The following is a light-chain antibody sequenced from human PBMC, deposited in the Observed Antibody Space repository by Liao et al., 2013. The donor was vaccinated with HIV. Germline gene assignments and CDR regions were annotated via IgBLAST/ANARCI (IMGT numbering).Light chain of an antibody. V-gene: IGLV3-21*04. J-gene: IGLJ3*02. CDR3: QVWDSSSDLWV. CDR2: YDS. CDR1: NIGSKS. Sequence: SYELTQPPSVSVAPGKTARITCGGNNIGSKSVHWYQQKPGQAPVLVIDYDSDRPSGIPERFSGSNSGNTATLTISRVEAGDEADYYCQVWDSSSDLWVFGGGTKLTVL.